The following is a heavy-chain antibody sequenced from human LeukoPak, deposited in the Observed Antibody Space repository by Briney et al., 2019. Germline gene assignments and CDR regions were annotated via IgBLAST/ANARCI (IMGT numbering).Heavy chain of an antibody. V-gene: IGHV1-2*02. CDR1: GYTFTGYY. CDR2: INPNSGGT. Sequence: ASVKVSCKXSGYTFTGYYMHWVRQAPGQGLECMGWINPNSGGTNYAQKFQGRVTMTRDTSISTAYMELSRLRSDDTAVYYCARGGSGSYFSWLDPWGQGTLVTVSS. CDR3: ARGGSGSYFSWLDP. D-gene: IGHD3-10*01. J-gene: IGHJ5*02.